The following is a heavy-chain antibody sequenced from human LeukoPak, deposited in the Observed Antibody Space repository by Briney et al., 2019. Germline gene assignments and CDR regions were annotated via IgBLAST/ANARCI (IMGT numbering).Heavy chain of an antibody. Sequence: SVKVSCKASGGTFSSYAISWVRQAPGQGPEWMGGIIPIFGTANYAQKFQGRVTITADESTSTAYVELSSLRSEDTAVYYCARAIYCGGDCYQYYFDYWGQGTLVTVSS. CDR1: GGTFSSYA. CDR2: IIPIFGTA. J-gene: IGHJ4*02. D-gene: IGHD2-21*01. V-gene: IGHV1-69*13. CDR3: ARAIYCGGDCYQYYFDY.